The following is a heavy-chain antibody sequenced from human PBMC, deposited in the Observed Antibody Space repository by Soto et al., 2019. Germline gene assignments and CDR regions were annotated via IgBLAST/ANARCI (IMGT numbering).Heavy chain of an antibody. D-gene: IGHD2-2*02. Sequence: QVHLQESGPGLVKPSETLSLTCTVSGGSVSTGSYYWTWIRQPPGKGLEWIGHIYYSGSTNHNPSLTRRVTTSLDTSRNQFSLKLSSVTAADTAVYYCAREYHPWGQGTLVTVSS. CDR2: IYYSGST. CDR3: AREYHP. V-gene: IGHV4-61*01. CDR1: GGSVSTGSYY. J-gene: IGHJ5*02.